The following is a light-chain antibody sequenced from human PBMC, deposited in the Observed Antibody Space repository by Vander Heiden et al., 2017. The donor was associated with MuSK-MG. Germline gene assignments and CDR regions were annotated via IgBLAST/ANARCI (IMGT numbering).Light chain of an antibody. CDR1: ALPKQD. CDR3: HSADSSGTRVV. V-gene: IGLV3-25*03. J-gene: IGLJ2*01. Sequence: SYELTPPPSVSVSPGQTARFTGSGDALPKQDAYWYQQTPVQAPVLVIYNESGRHSEIPERFSGSSSGTTVTFTISGVQAEDEADYYCHSADSSGTRVVFGGGTKLTVL. CDR2: NES.